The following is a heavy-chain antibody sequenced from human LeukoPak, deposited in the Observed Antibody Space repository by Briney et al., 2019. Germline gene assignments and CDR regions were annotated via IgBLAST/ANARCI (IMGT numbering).Heavy chain of an antibody. CDR2: ISWNSGSI. Sequence: PGRSLRLSCAASGFTFDDYAMHWVRQAPGKGLEWVSGISWNSGSIGYADSVKGRFTISRDNAKNSLYLQMNSLRAEDMALYYCAKGESGELLAYFDYWGQGTLVTVSS. J-gene: IGHJ4*02. CDR3: AKGESGELLAYFDY. CDR1: GFTFDDYA. D-gene: IGHD3-10*01. V-gene: IGHV3-9*03.